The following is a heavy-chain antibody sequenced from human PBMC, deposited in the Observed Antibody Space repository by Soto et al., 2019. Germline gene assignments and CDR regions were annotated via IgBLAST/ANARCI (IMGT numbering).Heavy chain of an antibody. Sequence: QVQLVESGGGVVQPGRSLRLSCAASGFTFSSYAMHWVRQAPGKGLEWVAVISYDGSNKYYADSVKGRFTISRDNSKNTLYLQMNSLRAEDTAVYCGVRGASGWPNFDSLVQGTLVTVSS. CDR2: ISYDGSNK. V-gene: IGHV3-30-3*01. CDR1: GFTFSSYA. CDR3: VRGASGWPNFDS. D-gene: IGHD6-19*01. J-gene: IGHJ4*02.